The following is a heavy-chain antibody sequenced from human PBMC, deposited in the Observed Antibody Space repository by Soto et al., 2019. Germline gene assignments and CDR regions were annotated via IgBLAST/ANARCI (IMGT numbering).Heavy chain of an antibody. Sequence: QVQLVESGGGVVQPGRSLRLSCAASGFTFSSYGMHWVRQAPGKWLEWVAVISYDGSNKYYADSVKGRFTIYRDNSKNTLSLQMKSLRAEETAVYYCAKLYHRNLLISWYVDYRMDVWGQGTTVTFSS. D-gene: IGHD6-13*01. V-gene: IGHV3-30*18. J-gene: IGHJ6*02. CDR3: AKLYHRNLLISWYVDYRMDV. CDR1: GFTFSSYG. CDR2: ISYDGSNK.